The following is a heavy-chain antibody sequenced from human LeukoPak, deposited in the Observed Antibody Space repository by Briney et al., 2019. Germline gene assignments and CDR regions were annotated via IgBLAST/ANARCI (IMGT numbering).Heavy chain of an antibody. CDR3: ARNVNHWNHVDC. J-gene: IGHJ4*02. CDR2: IYNDGSQE. Sequence: PGGSLRLSCAASGFTFRTYGMHWVRQAPGKGLEWVTFIYNDGSQEYYADSVKGRFSISRDNSKNTLYLQMNSLRDEDTAIYYCARNVNHWNHVDCWGQGTRVTVSS. V-gene: IGHV3-33*08. CDR1: GFTFRTYG. D-gene: IGHD1-1*01.